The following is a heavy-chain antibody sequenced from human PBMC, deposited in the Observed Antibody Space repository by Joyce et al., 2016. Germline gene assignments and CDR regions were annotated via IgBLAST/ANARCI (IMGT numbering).Heavy chain of an antibody. Sequence: QLRLQESGPGLVKPSETLSLTCTVSGDSFSSSSYYWGWIRQPPGKVLEWIGSISYTGSTYDNPSLKSRVTISVDTSKNQFSLKLSSVTAADTAVYYCASWRIMVTFGGVMDWGQGTLVTVSS. CDR2: ISYTGST. D-gene: IGHD3-16*01. CDR3: ASWRIMVTFGGVMD. V-gene: IGHV4-39*07. J-gene: IGHJ4*02. CDR1: GDSFSSSSYY.